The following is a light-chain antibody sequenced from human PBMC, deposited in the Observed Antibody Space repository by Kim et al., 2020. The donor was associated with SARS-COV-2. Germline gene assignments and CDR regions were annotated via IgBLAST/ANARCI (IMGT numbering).Light chain of an antibody. J-gene: IGKJ1*01. Sequence: DIKMTQSPSTLSASVGDRVTITCRASQSISSWLAWYQQKPGKAPKLLIYKASSLESGVPSRFSGSGSGTEFTLTISSLQPDDFATYYCKQYNSYPWTFGQGTKVDIK. CDR2: KAS. CDR1: QSISSW. CDR3: KQYNSYPWT. V-gene: IGKV1-5*03.